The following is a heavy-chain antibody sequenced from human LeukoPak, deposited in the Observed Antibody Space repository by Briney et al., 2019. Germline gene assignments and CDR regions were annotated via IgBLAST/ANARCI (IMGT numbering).Heavy chain of an antibody. Sequence: ASVKVSCKASGETFRDYYMHWVRRAPGQGLEYMGWINCNSGGTNYPQKFLGRVTVTWDTSVTTVYMELNRLRSDDTAMYFCAGESSCARGRCNQAFDLWGQGTMVTVSS. D-gene: IGHD4/OR15-4a*01. V-gene: IGHV1-2*02. CDR2: INCNSGGT. CDR1: GETFRDYY. J-gene: IGHJ3*01. CDR3: AGESSCARGRCNQAFDL.